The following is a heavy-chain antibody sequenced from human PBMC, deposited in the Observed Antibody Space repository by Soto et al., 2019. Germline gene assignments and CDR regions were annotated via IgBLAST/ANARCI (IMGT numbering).Heavy chain of an antibody. CDR1: GDSMTSYY. CDR2: IYYSGNT. CDR3: ARGGWSNDY. J-gene: IGHJ4*02. V-gene: IGHV4-59*01. Sequence: QVQLQESGPGLVKPSETLSLICFVSGDSMTSYYWSWIRQHPRKGLEWIGWIYYSGNTDYNPSLQSRVTMSVDTSKNQFSLKLSSVTPADTAVYYCARGGWSNDYWGLGTLVTVSS.